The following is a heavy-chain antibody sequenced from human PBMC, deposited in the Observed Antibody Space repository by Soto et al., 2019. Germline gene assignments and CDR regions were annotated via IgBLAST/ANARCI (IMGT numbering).Heavy chain of an antibody. CDR3: ARAPPAMGEYSGYDPFFDY. CDR1: GGSISSGGYY. D-gene: IGHD5-12*01. CDR2: IYYSGST. J-gene: IGHJ4*02. Sequence: QVQLQESGPGLVKASQTLSLTCTVSGGSISSGGYYWSWIRQHPGKGLEWIGYIYYSGSTYYNPSLKSRVTISVDTSKNQFSLKLSSVTAADTAVYYCARAPPAMGEYSGYDPFFDYWGQGTLVTVSS. V-gene: IGHV4-31*03.